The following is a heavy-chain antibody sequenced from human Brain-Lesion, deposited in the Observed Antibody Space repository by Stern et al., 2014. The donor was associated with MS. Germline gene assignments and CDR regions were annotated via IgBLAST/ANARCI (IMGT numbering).Heavy chain of an antibody. CDR3: ARGARYSDSSGYYFYFDY. Sequence: MQLVESGPGLVKPSQTLPLTCTVSGGSINSGGYYWSWIRQYPGKGLGWIGYIYYTGSAYYDPSLKSRLSMSIDTSKNQFSLNLNSVTAADTAVYYCARGARYSDSSGYYFYFDYWGQGTLVTVSS. V-gene: IGHV4-31*03. J-gene: IGHJ4*02. CDR1: GGSINSGGYY. D-gene: IGHD3-22*01. CDR2: IYYTGSA.